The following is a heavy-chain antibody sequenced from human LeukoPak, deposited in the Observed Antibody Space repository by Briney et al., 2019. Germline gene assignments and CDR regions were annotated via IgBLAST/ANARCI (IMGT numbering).Heavy chain of an antibody. V-gene: IGHV4-34*01. CDR1: GGSFSGYY. D-gene: IGHD3-3*01. CDR2: INHSGST. J-gene: IGHJ4*02. CDR3: ARDAYYDFWSGYFDY. Sequence: SETLSLTCTVSGGSFSGYYWTWIRQSPGKGLEWIGEINHSGSTNYNPSLESRVTISLDTSRNQFSLKLTSVTAADTAVYYCARDAYYDFWSGYFDYWGQGTLVTVSS.